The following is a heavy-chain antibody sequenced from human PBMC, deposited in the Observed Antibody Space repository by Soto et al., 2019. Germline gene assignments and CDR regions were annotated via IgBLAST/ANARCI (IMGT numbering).Heavy chain of an antibody. Sequence: SETLSLTCTVSGGSISSSSYYWGWIRQPPGKGLEWIGSIYYSGSTYYNPSLKSRVTISVETSKNQFSLKLSSVTAADTAVYYCARHPPGGESIVVVPAEIAWESYFDYWGQGTLVTVSS. CDR1: GGSISSSSYY. J-gene: IGHJ4*02. CDR2: IYYSGST. D-gene: IGHD2-2*01. V-gene: IGHV4-39*01. CDR3: ARHPPGGESIVVVPAEIAWESYFDY.